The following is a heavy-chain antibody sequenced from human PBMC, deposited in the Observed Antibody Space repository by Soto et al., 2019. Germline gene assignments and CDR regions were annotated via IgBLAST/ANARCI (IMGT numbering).Heavy chain of an antibody. CDR1: GGSFSGYY. CDR3: ARSRAAATMGFDP. V-gene: IGHV4-34*01. J-gene: IGHJ5*02. D-gene: IGHD2-15*01. CDR2: INHSGST. Sequence: SETLSLTCAVYGGSFSGYYWSWVRQPPGKGLEWIGEINHSGSTNYNPSLKSRVTISVDTSKNQFSLKLSSVTAADTAVYYCARSRAAATMGFDPWGQGTLVT.